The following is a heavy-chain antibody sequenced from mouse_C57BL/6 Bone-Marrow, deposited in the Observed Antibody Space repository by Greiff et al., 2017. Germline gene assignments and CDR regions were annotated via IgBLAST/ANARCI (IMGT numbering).Heavy chain of an antibody. CDR2: IYPGDGGT. Sequence: QVQLKESGPELVKPGASVKISCKASGYAFSGSWMNWVKQRPGKGLEWIGGIYPGDGGTNYNGKFKGKATLTADKSSSTAYMHLSSLTSEDSAVYFCARGGDMYYFDYWGQGTTLTVSS. V-gene: IGHV1-82*01. CDR3: ARGGDMYYFDY. J-gene: IGHJ2*01. CDR1: GYAFSGSW.